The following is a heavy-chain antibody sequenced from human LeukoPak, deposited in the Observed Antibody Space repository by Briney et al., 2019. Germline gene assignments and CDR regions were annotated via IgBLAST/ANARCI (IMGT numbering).Heavy chain of an antibody. CDR1: GGSISSYY. Sequence: SETLPLTCTVSGGSISSYYWSWIRQPPGKGLEWIGYIYYSGSTNYNPSLKSRVTISVDTSKNQFSLKLSSVTAADTAVYYCARSRGQGGWLQIDYWGQGTLVTVSS. D-gene: IGHD5-24*01. CDR2: IYYSGST. J-gene: IGHJ4*02. CDR3: ARSRGQGGWLQIDY. V-gene: IGHV4-59*08.